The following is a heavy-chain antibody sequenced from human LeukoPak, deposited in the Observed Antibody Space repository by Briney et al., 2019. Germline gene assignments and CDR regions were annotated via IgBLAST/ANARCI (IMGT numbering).Heavy chain of an antibody. J-gene: IGHJ4*02. CDR1: GFTFSSYE. V-gene: IGHV3-48*03. CDR2: ISSSGSTI. CDR3: ARPTTVTTVYFDY. D-gene: IGHD4-17*01. Sequence: GGSLRLSCAASGFTFSSYEMNWVRQAPGKGLEWVSYISSSGSTIYYADSVKGRFTISRDNAKNSLYLQMNSLRAEDTAVYYCARPTTVTTVYFDYWGQGTLVTVSS.